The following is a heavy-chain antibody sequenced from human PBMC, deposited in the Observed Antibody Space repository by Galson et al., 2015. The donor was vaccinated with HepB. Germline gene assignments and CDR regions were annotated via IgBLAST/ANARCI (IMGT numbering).Heavy chain of an antibody. CDR3: ARGATVRGGSDKFDY. Sequence: SLRLSCAASGFTFSSHGMHWVRQAPGKGLEWVAVIWYDGSNKYYADSVKGRFTISRDNSKNTLYLQMNSLRAEDTAVYYCARGATVRGGSDKFDYWGQGTLVTVSS. CDR2: IWYDGSNK. J-gene: IGHJ4*02. CDR1: GFTFSSHG. D-gene: IGHD1-26*01. V-gene: IGHV3-33*01.